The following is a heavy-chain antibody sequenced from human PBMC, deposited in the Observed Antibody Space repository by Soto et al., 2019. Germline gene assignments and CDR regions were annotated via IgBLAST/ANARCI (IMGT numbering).Heavy chain of an antibody. J-gene: IGHJ4*02. V-gene: IGHV4-34*01. CDR1: GGSFSGYY. CDR3: ARRYDYSFDY. Sequence: SETLSLTCAVYGGSFSGYYWSWIRQPPGKGLEWIGEINHSGSTNYNPSLKSRVTISVDTSKNQYSLKLSTVTAADTAVYYCARRYDYSFDYWGQGTLVTVSS. CDR2: INHSGST. D-gene: IGHD4-4*01.